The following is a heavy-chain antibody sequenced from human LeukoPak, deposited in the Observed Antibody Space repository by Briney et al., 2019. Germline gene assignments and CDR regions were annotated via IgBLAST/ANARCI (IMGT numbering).Heavy chain of an antibody. D-gene: IGHD6-19*01. CDR2: IIPIFGTA. CDR1: GGTFSSYA. V-gene: IGHV1-69*13. CDR3: ARDNRYSSGWYFQH. Sequence: EASVKVSCKASGGTFSSYAISWVRQAPGQGLEWMGGIIPIFGTANYAQKFQGRVTITADESTSTAYMELSSLRSEDTAVYYCARDNRYSSGWYFQHWGQGTLVTVSS. J-gene: IGHJ1*01.